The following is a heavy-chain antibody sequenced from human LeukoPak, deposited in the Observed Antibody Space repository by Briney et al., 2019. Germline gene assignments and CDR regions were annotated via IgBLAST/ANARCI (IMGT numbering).Heavy chain of an antibody. Sequence: GGSLRLSCAASGFTFSSYAMSWVRQAPGKGLEWVSAISGSGGSTYYADSLKGRFTISRDRSKTTLYLQMPSLRREDTAVYYCAKDPALSRYGSDGGYWGQGTLVTVSS. CDR3: AKDPALSRYGSDGGY. CDR2: ISGSGGST. CDR1: GFTFSSYA. J-gene: IGHJ4*02. V-gene: IGHV3-23*01. D-gene: IGHD3-10*01.